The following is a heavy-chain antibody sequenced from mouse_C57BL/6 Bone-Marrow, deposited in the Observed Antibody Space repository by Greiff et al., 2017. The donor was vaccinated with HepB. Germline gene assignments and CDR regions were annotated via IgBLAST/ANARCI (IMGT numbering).Heavy chain of an antibody. Sequence: VQVVESGAELVKPGASVKLSCKASGYTFTSYWMHWVKQRPGRGLEWIGRIDPNSGGTKYNEKFKSKATLTVDKPSSTAYMQLSSLTSEDSAVYYCADYGNYAWFAYWGQGTLVTVSA. V-gene: IGHV1-62-3*01. CDR3: ADYGNYAWFAY. CDR2: IDPNSGGT. CDR1: GYTFTSYW. J-gene: IGHJ3*01. D-gene: IGHD2-1*01.